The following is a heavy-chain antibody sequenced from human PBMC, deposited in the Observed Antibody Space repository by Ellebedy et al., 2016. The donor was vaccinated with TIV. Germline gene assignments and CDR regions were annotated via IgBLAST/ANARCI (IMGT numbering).Heavy chain of an antibody. CDR1: GASSSGSY. V-gene: IGHV4-59*12. CDR2: IYYSGST. Sequence: SETLSLTXPLYGASSSGSYWSWTRQPPGKGLEWIGYIYYSGSTNYNPSLKRRVTISVDTSKNQFSMKLSSVTAADTAVYYCARVMGARRGRFDYWGQGTLVTVSS. J-gene: IGHJ4*02. CDR3: ARVMGARRGRFDY. D-gene: IGHD1-26*01.